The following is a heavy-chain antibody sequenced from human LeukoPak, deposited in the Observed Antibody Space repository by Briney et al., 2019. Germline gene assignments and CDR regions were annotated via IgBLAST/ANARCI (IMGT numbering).Heavy chain of an antibody. CDR1: GFTFSSYS. V-gene: IGHV3-48*01. Sequence: PGGSLRLSCAASGFTFSSYSVNWVRQAPGKGLEWVSYISSSSSTIYYAGSVKGRFTISRDNAKNSLYLQMNSLRAEDTAVYYCARDRRRFLEWLLYDYWGQGTLVTVSS. D-gene: IGHD3-3*01. J-gene: IGHJ4*02. CDR3: ARDRRRFLEWLLYDY. CDR2: ISSSSSTI.